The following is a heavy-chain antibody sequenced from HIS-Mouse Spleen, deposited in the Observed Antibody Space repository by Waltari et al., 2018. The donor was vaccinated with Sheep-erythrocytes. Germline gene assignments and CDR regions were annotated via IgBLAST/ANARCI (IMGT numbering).Heavy chain of an antibody. CDR1: GGSFSGYY. Sequence: QVQLQQSGAGLLKPSETLSLTCAVYGGSFSGYYWNWIRQPPGKGLEWIGEINHSGSTNYNPSLKSRVTISVDTSKNQFSLKLSSVTAADTAVYYCALSVDLAGAFDIWGQGTMVTVSS. V-gene: IGHV4-34*01. D-gene: IGHD6-19*01. J-gene: IGHJ3*02. CDR2: INHSGST. CDR3: ALSVDLAGAFDI.